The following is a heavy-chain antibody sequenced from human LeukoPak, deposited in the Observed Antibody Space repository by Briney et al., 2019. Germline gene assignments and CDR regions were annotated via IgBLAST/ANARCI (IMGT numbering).Heavy chain of an antibody. D-gene: IGHD1-26*01. CDR3: ARDRSGRGYYYMDV. V-gene: IGHV3-13*01. CDR1: GFTFSSYD. CDR2: IGTAGEI. J-gene: IGHJ6*03. Sequence: TGGPLRLSCAASGFTFSSYDIHWVRHATGKVLEWVSGIGTAGEIYYPGSVKGRFTISRDNAKNSLYLQMNSLRAEDTAVYYCARDRSGRGYYYMDVWGKGTTVTVSS.